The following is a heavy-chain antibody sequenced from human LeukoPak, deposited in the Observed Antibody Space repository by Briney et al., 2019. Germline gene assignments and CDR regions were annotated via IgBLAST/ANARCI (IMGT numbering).Heavy chain of an antibody. CDR3: ARGCSSTSCYEYYYYYGMDV. D-gene: IGHD2-2*01. CDR2: ISAYNGNT. V-gene: IGHV1-18*01. CDR1: GYTFTSYG. J-gene: IGHJ6*02. Sequence: ASVKVSCKASGYTFTSYGISWVRQAPGQGLEWMGWISAYNGNTNYAQKLQGRVTMTIDTSTSTAYMELRSLRSDDTAVYYCARGCSSTSCYEYYYYYGMDVWGQGTTVTVSS.